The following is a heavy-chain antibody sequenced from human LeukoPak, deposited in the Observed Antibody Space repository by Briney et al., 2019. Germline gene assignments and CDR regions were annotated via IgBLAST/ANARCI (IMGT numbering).Heavy chain of an antibody. CDR1: GASITDYY. D-gene: IGHD5-24*01. CDR2: IYYSGSP. J-gene: IGHJ4*02. V-gene: IGHV4-59*01. CDR3: AYGGDAYKTGY. Sequence: PSETLSLTCSVSGASITDYYWSWIRQPPAKGLEWIGYIYYSGSPNYNPSLKSRVTLSLDTSQNQFSLRLTSVTAADTAVYYCAYGGDAYKTGYWGQGTLVTVSS.